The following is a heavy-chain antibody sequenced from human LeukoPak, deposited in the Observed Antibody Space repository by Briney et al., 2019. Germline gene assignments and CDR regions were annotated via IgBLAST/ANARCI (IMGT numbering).Heavy chain of an antibody. CDR3: ARGRGSSSSGRSNRRYNYYYYMDV. CDR2: MNPNSGNT. Sequence: ASVKLSCKASGYTFTSYDINCVRQATGQGLEWMGWMNPNSGNTGYAQKFQARVTITRNTSISKAYLELSSLRSEDTAVYHCARGRGSSSSGRSNRRYNYYYYMDVWGKGTTVTVSS. V-gene: IGHV1-8*03. J-gene: IGHJ6*03. D-gene: IGHD6-6*01. CDR1: GYTFTSYD.